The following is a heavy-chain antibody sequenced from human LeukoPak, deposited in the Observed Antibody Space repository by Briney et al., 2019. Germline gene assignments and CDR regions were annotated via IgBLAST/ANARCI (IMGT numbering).Heavy chain of an antibody. CDR1: GGSISSGGYY. CDR2: IYHSGST. V-gene: IGHV4-30-2*01. Sequence: SQTLSLTCTVSGGSISSGGYYWSWIRQPPGKGLEWIGYIYHSGSTNYNPSLKSRVTISVDTSKNQFSLKLSSVTAADTAVYYCARLKGYSSGWYPSYYFDYWGQGTLVTVSS. D-gene: IGHD6-19*01. CDR3: ARLKGYSSGWYPSYYFDY. J-gene: IGHJ4*02.